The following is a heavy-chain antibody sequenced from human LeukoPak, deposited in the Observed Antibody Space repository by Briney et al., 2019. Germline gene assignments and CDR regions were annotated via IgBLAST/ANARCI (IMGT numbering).Heavy chain of an antibody. V-gene: IGHV1-2*02. D-gene: IGHD2-15*01. CDR1: GYTFTGYY. Sequence: ASVKVSCKASGYTFTGYYMHWVRQAPGQGLEWMRWINPNSGGTNYAQKFQGRATMTRDTSISTAYMELRSLRSDDTAVYYCARDIRYCSGGSCRNAPPGYWGQGTLVTVSS. J-gene: IGHJ4*02. CDR3: ARDIRYCSGGSCRNAPPGY. CDR2: INPNSGGT.